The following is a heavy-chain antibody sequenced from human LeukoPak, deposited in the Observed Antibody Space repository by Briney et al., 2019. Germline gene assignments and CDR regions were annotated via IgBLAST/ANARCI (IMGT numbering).Heavy chain of an antibody. CDR2: ISYDGSNK. CDR1: GLTFSSYG. V-gene: IGHV3-30*18. J-gene: IGHJ4*02. D-gene: IGHD3-22*01. Sequence: PGGSPRLSCAASGLTFSSYGMHWVRQAPGKGLEWVAVISYDGSNKYYADSVKGRFTISRDNSKNTLYLQMNSLRAEDTAVYYCAKVGLYYYDSSGYYFDYWGQGTLVTVSS. CDR3: AKVGLYYYDSSGYYFDY.